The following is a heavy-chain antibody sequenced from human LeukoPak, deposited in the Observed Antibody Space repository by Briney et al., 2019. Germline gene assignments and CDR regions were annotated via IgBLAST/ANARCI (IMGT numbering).Heavy chain of an antibody. Sequence: PGGSLRLSCAASGFNFSSHAMSWVRQAPGKGLEWVSGISGSGDRTYYADSVKGRFTISRDNSKTTLHLQLNSLRAEATAVYYCARVRGSTRLGYSNFQFDFWGQGTLVTVSS. J-gene: IGHJ4*02. D-gene: IGHD4-11*01. CDR1: GFNFSSHA. V-gene: IGHV3-23*01. CDR2: ISGSGDRT. CDR3: ARVRGSTRLGYSNFQFDF.